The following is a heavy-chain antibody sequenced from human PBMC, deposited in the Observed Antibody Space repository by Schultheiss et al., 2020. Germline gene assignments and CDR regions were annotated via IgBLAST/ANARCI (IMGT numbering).Heavy chain of an antibody. CDR1: GFTFSDYY. J-gene: IGHJ4*02. V-gene: IGHV3-11*06. CDR3: ARDLWSVAGRFDS. CDR2: ISSSSSYT. Sequence: GGSLRLSCAASGFTFSDYYMSWIRQAPGKGLEWVSYISSSSSYTNYADSVKGRFTISRDNAKNSLYLQMDSLRAEDTAVYFCARDLWSVAGRFDSWGQGTLVTVSS. D-gene: IGHD6-19*01.